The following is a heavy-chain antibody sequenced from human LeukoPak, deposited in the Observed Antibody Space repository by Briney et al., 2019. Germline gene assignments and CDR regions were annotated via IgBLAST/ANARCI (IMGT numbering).Heavy chain of an antibody. CDR3: ARGWGYFDQ. D-gene: IGHD3-16*01. Sequence: PSETLSLTCAVYGGSFGGYFWTRIRQPPGKGLEWIGEINHSGSTNYNPSLKSRVTISVEKSKNQFSLKLSSVTAADTAVCYCARGWGYFDQWGQGTLVTVSS. CDR2: INHSGST. J-gene: IGHJ4*02. CDR1: GGSFGGYF. V-gene: IGHV4-34*01.